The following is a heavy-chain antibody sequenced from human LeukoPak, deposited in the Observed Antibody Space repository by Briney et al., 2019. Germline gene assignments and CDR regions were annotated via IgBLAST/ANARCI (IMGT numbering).Heavy chain of an antibody. CDR1: GYTFTSYY. D-gene: IGHD3-10*01. J-gene: IGHJ4*02. Sequence: ASGKVSCKASGYTFTSYYMDWVRQAPGQRLEWTGIINPSGGSTSYAQKFQGRVTMTRDMSTSTVYMELSSLRSEDTAVYYCARSSPRSRGYYFDYWGQGTLVTVSS. CDR3: ARSSPRSRGYYFDY. CDR2: INPSGGST. V-gene: IGHV1-46*01.